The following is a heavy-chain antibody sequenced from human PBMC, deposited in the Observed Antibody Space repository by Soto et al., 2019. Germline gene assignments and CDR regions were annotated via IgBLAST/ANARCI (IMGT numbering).Heavy chain of an antibody. D-gene: IGHD1-26*01. CDR1: GYTFTNYG. J-gene: IGHJ4*02. Sequence: QVQLVQSGAEVKKPGASVKVSCKASGYTFTNYGVSWVRQAPGQGLEWMAWISAYNGNTNYAHNLQGRGTVTTDTSPSTAYMELRSLRSYDPAVYYCARGPQRYSGSYYFDYWGPGTLVTVSS. CDR3: ARGPQRYSGSYYFDY. CDR2: ISAYNGNT. V-gene: IGHV1-18*01.